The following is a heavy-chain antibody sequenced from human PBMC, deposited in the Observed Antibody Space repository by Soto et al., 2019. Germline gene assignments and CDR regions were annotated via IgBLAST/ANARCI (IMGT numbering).Heavy chain of an antibody. CDR3: SRAHAPTLPFDY. Sequence: SETLSLTYTVDGGYCSGYDGSWIRQPPGKGLEWIGEINHSGSTNYNPSLKSRVTISVDTSKNQFSLSLDSVTAADTAVYFCSRAHAPTLPFDYWGQGTLVTVSS. CDR2: INHSGST. J-gene: IGHJ4*01. CDR1: GGYCSGYD. D-gene: IGHD2-15*01. V-gene: IGHV4-34*01.